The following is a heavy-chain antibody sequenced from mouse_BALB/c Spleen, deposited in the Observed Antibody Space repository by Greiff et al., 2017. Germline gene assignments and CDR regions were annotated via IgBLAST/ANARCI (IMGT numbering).Heavy chain of an antibody. V-gene: IGHV1S135*01. CDR3: ARWLLRDYYAMDY. Sequence: LVESGPELVKPGASVKVSCKASGYAFTSYNMYWVKQSHGKSLEWIGYIDPYNGGTSYNQKFKGKATLTVDKSSSTAYMHLNSLTSEDSAVYYCARWLLRDYYAMDYWGQGTSVTVSS. D-gene: IGHD2-3*01. CDR2: IDPYNGGT. CDR1: GYAFTSYN. J-gene: IGHJ4*01.